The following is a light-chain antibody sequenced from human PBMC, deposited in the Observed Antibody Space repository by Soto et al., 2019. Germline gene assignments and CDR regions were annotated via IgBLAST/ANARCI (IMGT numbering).Light chain of an antibody. J-gene: IGKJ1*01. CDR2: GAS. CDR3: QQYGTSPRT. V-gene: IGKV3-20*01. Sequence: EIVLTQSPGTLSLSPGERATLSCRANQSVSSNYLAWYQQKPGQAPRLLIYGASSRATGIPDRFGGSGSGTDFTLTISRLEPEDFAVYYCQQYGTSPRTFGQGTKVEIK. CDR1: QSVSSNY.